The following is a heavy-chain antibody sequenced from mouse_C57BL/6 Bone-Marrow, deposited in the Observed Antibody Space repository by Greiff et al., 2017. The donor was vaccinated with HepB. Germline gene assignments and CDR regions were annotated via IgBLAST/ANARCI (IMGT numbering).Heavy chain of an antibody. CDR3: TSLLPRYAMDY. V-gene: IGHV14-4*01. CDR2: IDPENGDT. J-gene: IGHJ4*01. Sequence: EVQLVESGAELVRPGASVKLSCTASGFNIKDDYMHWVKQRPEQGLEWIGWIDPENGDTEYASKYQGKATITADTSSNTAYLQLSSLTSEDTAVYYCTSLLPRYAMDYWGQGTSVTVSS. D-gene: IGHD2-10*01. CDR1: GFNIKDDY.